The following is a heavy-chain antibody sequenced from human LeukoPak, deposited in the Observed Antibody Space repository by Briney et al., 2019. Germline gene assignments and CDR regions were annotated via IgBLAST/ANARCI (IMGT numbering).Heavy chain of an antibody. J-gene: IGHJ4*02. V-gene: IGHV7-4-1*02. Sequence: PVASVKVSCKASGYTFTSYAMNWVRQAPGQGLEWMGWINTNTGNPTYAQGFTGRFVFSLDTSVSTAYLQISSLEAEDTAVYYCARDSSRDGYNYNYWGQGTLVTVSS. CDR1: GYTFTSYA. D-gene: IGHD5-24*01. CDR2: INTNTGNP. CDR3: ARDSSRDGYNYNY.